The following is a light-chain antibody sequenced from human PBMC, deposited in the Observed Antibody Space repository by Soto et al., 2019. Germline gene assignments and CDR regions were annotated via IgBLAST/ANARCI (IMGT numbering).Light chain of an antibody. CDR2: AAS. Sequence: EIVLTRSPATLSLSPGEGVTLSCRASQSVSSYLLWYQQKPGQPPRLLIYAASNRATGIPARFSGSGSGTDFTLTISSLEPEDFAVYYCQQHSNWPLTFGGGTKVEIK. CDR3: QQHSNWPLT. J-gene: IGKJ4*01. V-gene: IGKV3-11*01. CDR1: QSVSSY.